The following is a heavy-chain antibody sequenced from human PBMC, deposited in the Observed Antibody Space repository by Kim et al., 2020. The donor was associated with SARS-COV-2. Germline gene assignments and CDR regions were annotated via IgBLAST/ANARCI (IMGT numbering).Heavy chain of an antibody. CDR2: INHSGST. J-gene: IGHJ4*02. CDR3: ARFGRSAALAAGKKYYFDY. CDR1: GGSFSGYY. D-gene: IGHD6-13*01. V-gene: IGHV4-34*01. Sequence: SETLSLTCAVYGGSFSGYYWSWIRQPPGKGLEWIGEINHSGSTNYNPSLKSRVTISVDTSKNQFSLKLSSVTAADTAVYYCARFGRSAALAAGKKYYFDYWGQGTLVTVSS.